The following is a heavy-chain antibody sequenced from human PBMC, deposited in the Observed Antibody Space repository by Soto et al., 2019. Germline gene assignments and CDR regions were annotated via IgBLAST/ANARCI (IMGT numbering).Heavy chain of an antibody. CDR2: IYYSGST. J-gene: IGHJ5*02. CDR1: GGSISSGDYY. V-gene: IGHV4-30-4*01. D-gene: IGHD6-6*01. Sequence: QVQLQESGPGLVKPSQTLSLTCTVSGGSISSGDYYWSWIRQPPGKGLEWIGYIYYSGSTYYNPSLMSRVTISVDTSNNQFSLKLSSVTAADTAVYYCARERPDGARLDPWGQGTLVTVSS. CDR3: ARERPDGARLDP.